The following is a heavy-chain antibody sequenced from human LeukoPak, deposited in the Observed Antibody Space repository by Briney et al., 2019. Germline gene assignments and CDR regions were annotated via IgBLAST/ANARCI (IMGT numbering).Heavy chain of an antibody. V-gene: IGHV1-69*05. CDR2: IIPIFGKA. Sequence: SVKVACKASGGTLSSYAISWVRQAPGQGREWMGRIIPIFGKANYAQKFQGRVTITTDGSTSTACTELSSLRSEDTDVYDFARDRSDSGCSSTSCPPFDPWGQGTLITVSS. D-gene: IGHD2-2*01. CDR3: ARDRSDSGCSSTSCPPFDP. CDR1: GGTLSSYA. J-gene: IGHJ5*02.